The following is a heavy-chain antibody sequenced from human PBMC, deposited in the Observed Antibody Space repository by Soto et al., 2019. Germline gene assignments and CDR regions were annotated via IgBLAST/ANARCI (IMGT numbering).Heavy chain of an antibody. D-gene: IGHD3-3*01. J-gene: IGHJ6*02. CDR1: GGTFSSYT. V-gene: IGHV1-69*06. Sequence: QVRLVQSGAEVRKPGSSVKVSCKASGGTFSSYTVYWVRQAPGQGLEWMGGIIPFFGTSNYAQNFQDRITLTADNSTGTAYMELSSLRFEDTAIYYCARKLRLYYGMDVWGQGTTVTVSS. CDR3: ARKLRLYYGMDV. CDR2: IIPFFGTS.